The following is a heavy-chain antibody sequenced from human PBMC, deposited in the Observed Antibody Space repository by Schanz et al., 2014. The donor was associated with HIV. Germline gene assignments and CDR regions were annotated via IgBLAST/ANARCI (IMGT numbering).Heavy chain of an antibody. V-gene: IGHV3-33*03. CDR2: LWSAGNSK. CDR3: ASVRVGG. CDR1: GFSFSSYV. J-gene: IGHJ4*02. D-gene: IGHD3-10*01. Sequence: QVQVVESGGGVVQPGRSLRLSCAASGFSFSSYVMHVFLHSPVPGLEWVAVLWSAGNSKYYADSVKGRFTISRDNARNSLYLQMDSLRVEDTAVYHCASVRVGGWGQGTLVTVSS.